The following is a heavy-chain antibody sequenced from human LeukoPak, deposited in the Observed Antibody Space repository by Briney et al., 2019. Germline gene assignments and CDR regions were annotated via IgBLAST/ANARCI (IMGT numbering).Heavy chain of an antibody. D-gene: IGHD6-13*01. J-gene: IGHJ4*02. CDR3: ARDSSAAGTFDY. V-gene: IGHV4-4*07. CDR1: GGSISSYY. Sequence: SETLSLTCTVSGGSISSYYWSWIRQTAGKGLEWIGRIYTSGSTNYNPSLKSRVTMSVDTSKNQFSLKLSSVTAADTAVYYCARDSSAAGTFDYWGQGALVTVSS. CDR2: IYTSGST.